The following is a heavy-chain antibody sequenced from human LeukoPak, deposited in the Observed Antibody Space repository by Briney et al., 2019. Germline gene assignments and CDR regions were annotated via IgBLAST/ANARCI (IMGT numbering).Heavy chain of an antibody. CDR1: GGSFSGYY. Sequence: PSETLSLTCAVYGGSFSGYYWSWIRQPPGKGLEWIGEINHSGSTNYNPSLRSRVTISVDTSKNQFSLKLSSVTAADTAVYYCARRRSYRPKAHFVDYWGQGTLVTVSS. V-gene: IGHV4-34*01. CDR2: INHSGST. D-gene: IGHD3-10*01. CDR3: ARRRSYRPKAHFVDY. J-gene: IGHJ4*02.